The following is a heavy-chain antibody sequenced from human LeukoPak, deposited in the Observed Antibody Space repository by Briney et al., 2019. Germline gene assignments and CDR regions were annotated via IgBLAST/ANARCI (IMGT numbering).Heavy chain of an antibody. V-gene: IGHV1-8*01. Sequence: ASVKVSCKASGYTFTSYDINWVRQATGQGLEWMGWMNPNSGNTGYAQKFQGRVTMTRNTSISTAYMELSSLRSEDTAVYYCARGLHRVLRYFDWLNYGMDVWGQGTTVTVSS. D-gene: IGHD3-9*01. CDR2: MNPNSGNT. J-gene: IGHJ6*02. CDR1: GYTFTSYD. CDR3: ARGLHRVLRYFDWLNYGMDV.